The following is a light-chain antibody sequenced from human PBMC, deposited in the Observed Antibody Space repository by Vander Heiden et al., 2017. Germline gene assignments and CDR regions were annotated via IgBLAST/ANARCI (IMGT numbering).Light chain of an antibody. CDR3: VLYMGGGIWV. CDR2: STD. CDR1: SGSVSSNHY. J-gene: IGLJ3*02. V-gene: IGLV8-61*01. Sequence: QTVVTQEPSFSVSPGGTVTLTCALTSGSVSSNHYPSWYQQTPGQAPRTLISSTDTRSSGVPDRFSGSILGNKAALTITGAQADDESDYFCVLYMGGGIWVFGGGTKLTVL.